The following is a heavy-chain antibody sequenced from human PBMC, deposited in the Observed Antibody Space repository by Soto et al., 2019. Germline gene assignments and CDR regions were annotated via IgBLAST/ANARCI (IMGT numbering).Heavy chain of an antibody. Sequence: GGSLRLSCAASGFTFDDYAMHWVRQAPGKGLEWVSGISWNSGSIGYADSVKGRFTISRDNAKNSLYLQMNSLRAEDTAWYYCAKDGEAYSITVWFDPWGQGTLVTVSS. CDR2: ISWNSGSI. D-gene: IGHD6-13*01. CDR1: GFTFDDYA. V-gene: IGHV3-9*01. J-gene: IGHJ5*02. CDR3: AKDGEAYSITVWFDP.